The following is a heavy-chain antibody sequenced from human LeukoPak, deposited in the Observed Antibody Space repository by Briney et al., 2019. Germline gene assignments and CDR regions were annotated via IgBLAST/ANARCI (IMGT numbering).Heavy chain of an antibody. V-gene: IGHV1-18*01. CDR3: ARWAGFCTTNNCYNPFDY. Sequence: ASVKVSCKASGYTFTRYGISWVRQAPGQGLEWMGWISAYNGNTKYAQKVQGRLTMTTDTSASTAYMELRSLTSDDTAVYYCARWAGFCTTNNCYNPFDYWGQGTLVTVSS. CDR2: ISAYNGNT. D-gene: IGHD2-2*02. CDR1: GYTFTRYG. J-gene: IGHJ4*02.